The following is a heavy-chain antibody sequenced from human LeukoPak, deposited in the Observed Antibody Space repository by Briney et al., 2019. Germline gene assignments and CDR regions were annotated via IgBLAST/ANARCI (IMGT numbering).Heavy chain of an antibody. J-gene: IGHJ4*02. D-gene: IGHD5-24*01. V-gene: IGHV5-51*01. CDR2: IDPGNSDT. CDR1: GYSFTSYW. Sequence: GESLKISCKGSGYSFTSYWIGWARQMPGKGLEWMGIIDPGNSDTRYSPSFQGQVTISADKSISTAYLQWSSLKASDTAMYYCAKRLRDRDGYDYWYYFDYWGQGTLVTVSS. CDR3: AKRLRDRDGYDYWYYFDY.